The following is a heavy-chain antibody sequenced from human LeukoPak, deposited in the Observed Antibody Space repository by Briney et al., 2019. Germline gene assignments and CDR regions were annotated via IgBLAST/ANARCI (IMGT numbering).Heavy chain of an antibody. V-gene: IGHV1-2*02. J-gene: IGHJ4*02. CDR1: GYTFTGYY. CDR3: ARESDIVVVPAAMDY. CDR2: INPNSGGT. D-gene: IGHD2-2*01. Sequence: ASVKVSCTASGYTFTGYYMHWMRQAPGQGLEWMGWINPNSGGTNYAQKFQGRVTMTRDTSISTAYMELSRLRSDDTAVYYCARESDIVVVPAAMDYWGQGTLVTVSS.